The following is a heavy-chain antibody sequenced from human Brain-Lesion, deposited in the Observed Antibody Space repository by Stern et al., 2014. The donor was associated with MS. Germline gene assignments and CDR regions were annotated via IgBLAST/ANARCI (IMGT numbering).Heavy chain of an antibody. Sequence: VQLVESGAEVKKPGASVKVSCKASGYTFRRYDITWVRQASGHGLDWMGWMNPYSGNTGYAQKFKGRVSMTSDPSISTVYMELTSLTSDDTAVYFCARAVRNQLLSEYWGQGTLVTVSS. CDR2: MNPYSGNT. CDR3: ARAVRNQLLSEY. J-gene: IGHJ4*02. V-gene: IGHV1-8*01. CDR1: GYTFRRYD. D-gene: IGHD2-2*01.